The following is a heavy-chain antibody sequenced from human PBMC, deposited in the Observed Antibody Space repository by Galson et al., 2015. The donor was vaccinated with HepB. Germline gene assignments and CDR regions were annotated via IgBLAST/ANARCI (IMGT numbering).Heavy chain of an antibody. CDR2: ISSSSSYI. CDR1: GFTFSSYS. CDR3: ARVRGSTVVTRPFDY. D-gene: IGHD4-23*01. J-gene: IGHJ4*02. Sequence: SLRLSCAASGFTFSSYSMNWVRQAPGKGLEWVSSISSSSSYIYYADSVKGRFTISRDNAKNSLYLQMNSLRAEDTAVYYCARVRGSTVVTRPFDYWGQGTLVTVSS. V-gene: IGHV3-21*01.